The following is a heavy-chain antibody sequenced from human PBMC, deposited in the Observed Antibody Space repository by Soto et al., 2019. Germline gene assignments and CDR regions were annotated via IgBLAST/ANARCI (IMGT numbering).Heavy chain of an antibody. D-gene: IGHD6-25*01. Sequence: GGPRRLSCAASGCTFSSYGMHWVRQAPGKGLEWVAVIWYDGSNKYYADSVKGRFTISRDNSKNTLYLQMNSLRAEDTAVYYCARDQGAAGYYGFDNWRHGTMFT. V-gene: IGHV3-33*01. CDR1: GCTFSSYG. CDR2: IWYDGSNK. CDR3: ARDQGAAGYYGFDN. J-gene: IGHJ3*02.